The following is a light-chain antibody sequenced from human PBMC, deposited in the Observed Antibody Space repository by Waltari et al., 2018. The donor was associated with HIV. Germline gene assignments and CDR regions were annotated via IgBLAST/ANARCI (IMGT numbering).Light chain of an antibody. V-gene: IGLV1-47*01. J-gene: IGLJ1*01. CDR1: SSNTENDK. CDR2: KDT. Sequence: QSVLTQPPSASGTPGQRVTISRSGSSSNTENDKVIWYQQLPGAAPRLLIYKDTQRPSGVPDRFTGSKSGTSASLAISGLRSEDEADYYCVGWDSRLSGYVFGSGTKVTVL. CDR3: VGWDSRLSGYV.